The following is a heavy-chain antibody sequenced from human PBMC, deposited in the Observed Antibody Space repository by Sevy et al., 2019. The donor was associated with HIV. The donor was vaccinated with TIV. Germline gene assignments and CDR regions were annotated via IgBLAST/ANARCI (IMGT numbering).Heavy chain of an antibody. CDR2: INPNSGGT. D-gene: IGHD3-22*01. CDR1: GYTFTGYS. V-gene: IGHV1-2*02. J-gene: IGHJ5*02. CDR3: ARVWNSDYYDSSGPNWFDT. Sequence: ASVQVSCKASGYTFTGYSMHWVRQAPGQGLEWMGWINPNSGGTNYAQKFQGRVTMTRDTSISTAYMGLRRLRSGDTAVYFCARVWNSDYYDSSGPNWFDTWGQGTLVTVSS.